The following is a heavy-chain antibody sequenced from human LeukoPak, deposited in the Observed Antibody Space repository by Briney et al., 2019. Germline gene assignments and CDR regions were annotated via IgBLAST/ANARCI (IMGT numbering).Heavy chain of an antibody. D-gene: IGHD2-2*01. Sequence: PSGTLSLTCAVSGGSISSSNWWSWVRQPPGKGLEWIGSIYYSGSTYYNPSLKSRVTISVDTSKNQFSLKLSSVTAADTAVYYCAIKYVNWFDPWGQGTLVTVSS. CDR1: GGSISSSNW. CDR3: AIKYVNWFDP. V-gene: IGHV4-4*02. CDR2: IYYSGST. J-gene: IGHJ5*02.